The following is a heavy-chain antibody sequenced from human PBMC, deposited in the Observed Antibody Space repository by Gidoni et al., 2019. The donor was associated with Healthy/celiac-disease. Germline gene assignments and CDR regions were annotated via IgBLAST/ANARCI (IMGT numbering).Heavy chain of an antibody. V-gene: IGHV4-31*03. CDR1: FCSISRGGYY. J-gene: IGHJ4*02. CDR2: IYYSGST. D-gene: IGHD4-17*01. CDR3: ARERVDYGGNSLDY. Sequence: HVQLQESGPVLVKPSQTLSLTCTFSFCSISRGGYYWSCIRQHPGKGLEWIGYIYYSGSTYYNPSLKSRVTISVDTSKNQFSLKLSSVTAADTAVYYCARERVDYGGNSLDYWGQGTLVTVSS.